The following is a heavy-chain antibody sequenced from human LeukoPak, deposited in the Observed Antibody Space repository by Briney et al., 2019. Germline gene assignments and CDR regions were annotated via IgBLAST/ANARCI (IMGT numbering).Heavy chain of an antibody. CDR3: AKDGAMAAAGYYFDY. CDR1: AFTFRNYA. J-gene: IGHJ4*02. Sequence: QSGGSLRLSCAASAFTFRNYAMHWLRQAPGKGLEWVAVIASDGNDKHLADSVKGRFTISRDSSRNTLYLQMNSLRTEDTAVYYCAKDGAMAAAGYYFDYWGQGTPVTVSS. CDR2: IASDGNDK. V-gene: IGHV3-30*18. D-gene: IGHD6-13*01.